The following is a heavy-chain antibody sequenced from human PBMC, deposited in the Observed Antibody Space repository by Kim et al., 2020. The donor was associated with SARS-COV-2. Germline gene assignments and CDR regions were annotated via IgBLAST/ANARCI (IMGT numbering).Heavy chain of an antibody. CDR3: TRVSGRHYGGYEAFD. CDR1: GFTFSGST. J-gene: IGHJ3*02. D-gene: IGHD3-10*01. V-gene: IGHV3-73*01. CDR2: IRSKANSYST. Sequence: GGSLRLSCAASGFTFSGSTMRWVRQASGKGLEWVGRIRSKANSYSTAYAAWGKNRFTSARDESKNTAYLQMNSLKTEDTDLCDCTRVSGRHYGGYEAFD.